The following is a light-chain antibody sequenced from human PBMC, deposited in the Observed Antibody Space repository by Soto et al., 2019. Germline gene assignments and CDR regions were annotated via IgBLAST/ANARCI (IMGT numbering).Light chain of an antibody. Sequence: QSVLTQPPSVSGAPGQRVTISCTGSSSNIGAGYDVHWYQQLPGTAPKLLIYGNINRPSGVPDRFSGSESGTSASLAITGLQAEDEANYYCQSYDSSLSGWMFGGGTQLTVL. CDR3: QSYDSSLSGWM. J-gene: IGLJ3*02. CDR2: GNI. V-gene: IGLV1-40*01. CDR1: SSNIGAGYD.